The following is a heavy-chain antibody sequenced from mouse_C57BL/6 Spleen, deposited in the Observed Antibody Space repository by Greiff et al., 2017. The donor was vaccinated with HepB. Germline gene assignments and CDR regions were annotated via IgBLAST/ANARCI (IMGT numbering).Heavy chain of an antibody. V-gene: IGHV1-26*01. CDR1: GYTFTDYY. CDR3: ARGREYVPYWYFDV. Sequence: EVQLQQSGPELVKPGASVKISCKASGYTFTDYYMNWVKQSHGKSLEWIGDINPNNGGTSYNQKFKGKATLTVDKSSSTAYMELRSLTSEDSAVYYCARGREYVPYWYFDVWGTGTTVTVSS. D-gene: IGHD5-2*01. CDR2: INPNNGGT. J-gene: IGHJ1*03.